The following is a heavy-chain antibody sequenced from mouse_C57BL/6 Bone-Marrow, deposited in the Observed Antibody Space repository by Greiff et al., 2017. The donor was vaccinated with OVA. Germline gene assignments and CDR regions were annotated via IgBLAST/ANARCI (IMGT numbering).Heavy chain of an antibody. J-gene: IGHJ4*01. CDR2: IYPRSGNT. V-gene: IGHV1-81*01. D-gene: IGHD1-1*01. Sequence: VQLQQPGAELARPGASVKLSCKASGYTFTSYGISWVKQRTGQGLEWIGEIYPRSGNTYYNEKFKGKATLTVDKSSSTAYMELRSLTSEDSAVYFCARGITTVVAADYAMDYWGQGTSVTVSS. CDR1: GYTFTSYG. CDR3: ARGITTVVAADYAMDY.